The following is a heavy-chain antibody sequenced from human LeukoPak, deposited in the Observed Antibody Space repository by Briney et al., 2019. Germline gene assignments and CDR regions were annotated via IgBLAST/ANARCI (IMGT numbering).Heavy chain of an antibody. V-gene: IGHV1-18*01. Sequence: ASVKVSCKASGYTFTSYGISWVRQAPGQGLEWMGWISAYNGNTNYAQKLQGRVTMTTDTSTSTAYMELRSLRSDDTAVYYCARVYSSGGQYNWFDPGGQGTLVTVSS. CDR1: GYTFTSYG. CDR2: ISAYNGNT. J-gene: IGHJ5*02. D-gene: IGHD6-19*01. CDR3: ARVYSSGGQYNWFDP.